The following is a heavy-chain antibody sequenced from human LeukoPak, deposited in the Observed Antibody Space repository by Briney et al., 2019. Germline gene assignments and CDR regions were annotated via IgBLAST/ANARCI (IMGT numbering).Heavy chain of an antibody. CDR3: AAGDSGSQTPTDY. D-gene: IGHD1-26*01. J-gene: IGHJ4*02. CDR2: IVVGSGNT. Sequence: SVKVSCKASGFTFTSSAMQWVRQARGQRLEWIGWIVVGSGNTNYAQKFQERVTITRDMSTSTAYMELSSLRSEDTAVYYCAAGDSGSQTPTDYWGQGTLVTVSS. V-gene: IGHV1-58*02. CDR1: GFTFTSSA.